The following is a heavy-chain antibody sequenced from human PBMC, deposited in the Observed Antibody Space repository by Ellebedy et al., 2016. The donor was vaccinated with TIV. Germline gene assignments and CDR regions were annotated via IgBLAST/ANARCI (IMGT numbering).Heavy chain of an antibody. J-gene: IGHJ4*02. CDR3: ATDPFNIEEAASFNS. CDR1: AFIFSKFS. Sequence: GGSLRLXXAASAFIFSKFSVQWVRQAPGKGLEWASVIYSAGSTYYADSVKGRFTISRDNSKNTLYLQVNSLRAEDTAVYYCATDPFNIEEAASFNSWGQGTLVTVSS. CDR2: IYSAGST. D-gene: IGHD6-19*01. V-gene: IGHV3-66*01.